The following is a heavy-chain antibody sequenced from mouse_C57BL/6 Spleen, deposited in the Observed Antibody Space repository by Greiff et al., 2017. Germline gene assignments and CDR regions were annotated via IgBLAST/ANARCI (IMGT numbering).Heavy chain of an antibody. Sequence: QVQLQQSGPELVKPGASVKISCKASGYAFSSSWMNWVKQRPGKGLEWIGRIYPGDGDTNYNGKFKGKATLTADKSSSTAYMQLSSLTSEDSAVYFCAKMTWGFDDWGQGTTRTAAS. J-gene: IGHJ2*01. CDR1: GYAFSSSW. CDR3: AKMTWGFDD. D-gene: IGHD4-1*01. V-gene: IGHV1-82*01. CDR2: IYPGDGDT.